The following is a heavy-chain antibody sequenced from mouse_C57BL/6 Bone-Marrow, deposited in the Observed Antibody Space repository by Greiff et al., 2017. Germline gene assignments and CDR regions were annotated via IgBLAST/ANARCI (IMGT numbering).Heavy chain of an antibody. D-gene: IGHD1-1*01. CDR2: ISSGSSTI. Sequence: EVMLVESGGGLVKPGGSLKLSCAASGFTFSDSGMHWVRQAPEKGLEWVAYISSGSSTIYYADTVKGRFTIARDNAKNTLCLQMTSLRSEDTAMYYCARAGSTLYWYFDVWGTGTTVTVSS. CDR3: ARAGSTLYWYFDV. J-gene: IGHJ1*03. V-gene: IGHV5-17*01. CDR1: GFTFSDSG.